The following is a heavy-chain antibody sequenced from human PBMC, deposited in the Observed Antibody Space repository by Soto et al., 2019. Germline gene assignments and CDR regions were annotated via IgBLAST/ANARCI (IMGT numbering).Heavy chain of an antibody. J-gene: IGHJ6*02. CDR2: IYYSGST. D-gene: IGHD3-16*02. CDR1: GGSISSSGYY. Sequence: LSLTCTVSGGSISSSGYYWSWIRQHPGKGLEWIGYIYYSGSTYYNPSLKSRVTISVDTSKNQFSLKLSSVTAADTAVYYCAREMITFGGVIAPNGMDVWGQGTTVTVSS. CDR3: AREMITFGGVIAPNGMDV. V-gene: IGHV4-31*03.